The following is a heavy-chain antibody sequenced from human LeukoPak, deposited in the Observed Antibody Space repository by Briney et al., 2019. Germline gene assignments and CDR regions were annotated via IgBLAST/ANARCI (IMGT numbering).Heavy chain of an antibody. D-gene: IGHD1-26*01. Sequence: GESLKISCKGSGSGYSFANFWIGWVRQMPGKGLEWMGIIYPGDSDTRYSPSFEGQVTISVDRSVNTAYLQWSSLRASDTAIYFCARRSGSYFNFWGQGTQVIVS. V-gene: IGHV5-51*01. CDR1: GYSFANFW. CDR3: ARRSGSYFNF. J-gene: IGHJ4*02. CDR2: IYPGDSDT.